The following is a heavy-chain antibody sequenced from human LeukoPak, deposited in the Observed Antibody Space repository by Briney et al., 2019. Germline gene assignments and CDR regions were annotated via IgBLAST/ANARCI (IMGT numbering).Heavy chain of an antibody. CDR3: ARHTLVGARNAFDI. D-gene: IGHD1-26*01. J-gene: IGHJ3*02. V-gene: IGHV4-59*08. CDR1: GGSISSYY. CDR2: MYYSRNT. Sequence: SETLSLTCNVSGGSISSYYWSWIRQPPGKGLEWIGYMYYSRNTNYNPSLKSRVTTSVDSSKNQFSLKLSSVTAADTAVYYCARHTLVGARNAFDIWGQGTMVTVSS.